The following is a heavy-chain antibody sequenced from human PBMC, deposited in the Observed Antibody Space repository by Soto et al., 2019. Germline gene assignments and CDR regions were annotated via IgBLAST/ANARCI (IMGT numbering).Heavy chain of an antibody. CDR2: IYYSGST. CDR1: GGSISSSSYY. V-gene: IGHV4-39*01. Sequence: PSETLSLTCTVSGGSISSSSYYWGWIRQPPGKGLEWIGSIYYSGSTYYNPSLKSRVTISVDTSKNQFSLKLSSVTAADTAVYYCARHHDFWTGPYMDVWGKGTTVTVS. CDR3: ARHHDFWTGPYMDV. J-gene: IGHJ6*03. D-gene: IGHD3-3*01.